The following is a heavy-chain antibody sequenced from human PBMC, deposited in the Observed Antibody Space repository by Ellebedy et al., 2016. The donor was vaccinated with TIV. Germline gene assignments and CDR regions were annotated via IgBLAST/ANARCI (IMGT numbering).Heavy chain of an antibody. CDR2: IKQDGSEK. CDR1: GFTFSSYW. V-gene: IGHV3-7*03. J-gene: IGHJ6*02. D-gene: IGHD4-17*01. CDR3: AKGLDGDYYYGMDV. Sequence: GESLKISCAASGFTFSSYWMSWVRQAPGKGLEWVANIKQDGSEKYYVDSVKGRFTISRDNAKNSLYLQMNSLRAEDTALYYCAKGLDGDYYYGMDVWGQGTTVTVSS.